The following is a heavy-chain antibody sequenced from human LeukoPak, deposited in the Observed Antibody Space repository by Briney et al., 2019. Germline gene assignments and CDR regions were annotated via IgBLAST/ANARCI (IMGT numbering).Heavy chain of an antibody. J-gene: IGHJ4*02. Sequence: ASVKVSCKASGYTFASYDINWVRQATGQGLEWMGWMNPNSGNTGYAQKFQGRVTMTRDTSISTVYMELGSLTSDDTAVYFCARGARGAGSYFPDYWGQGTPVTVSS. CDR2: MNPNSGNT. CDR1: GYTFASYD. V-gene: IGHV1-8*01. CDR3: ARGARGAGSYFPDY. D-gene: IGHD1-26*01.